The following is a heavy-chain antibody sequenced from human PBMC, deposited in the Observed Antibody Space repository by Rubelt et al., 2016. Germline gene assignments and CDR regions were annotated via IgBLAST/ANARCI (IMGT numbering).Heavy chain of an antibody. CDR3: AGLTRITIFGVVIGDV. CDR1: GGSISSSSYY. Sequence: QLQLQESGPGLVKPSETLSLTCTVSGGSISSSSYYWGWIRQPPGKGLEWIGSIYYSGSTYYNPALKSRVTISVDTSKNQFSLKLRSVTAADTAVYYCAGLTRITIFGVVIGDVWGQGTTVNVSS. CDR2: IYYSGST. V-gene: IGHV4-39*01. D-gene: IGHD3-3*01. J-gene: IGHJ6*02.